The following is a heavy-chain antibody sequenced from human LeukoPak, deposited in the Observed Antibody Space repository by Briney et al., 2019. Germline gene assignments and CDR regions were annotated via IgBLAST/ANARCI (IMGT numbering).Heavy chain of an antibody. Sequence: GASVKVSCKASGYTFTSNYIHWVRQAPGQGLERMGGIIPIFGTANYAQKFQGRVTITADESTSTAYMELSSLRSEDTAVYYCARDLSPTDSGSYQGASFDYYYGMDVWGQGTTVTVS. CDR1: GYTFTSNY. CDR3: ARDLSPTDSGSYQGASFDYYYGMDV. D-gene: IGHD1-26*01. V-gene: IGHV1-69*13. J-gene: IGHJ6*02. CDR2: IIPIFGTA.